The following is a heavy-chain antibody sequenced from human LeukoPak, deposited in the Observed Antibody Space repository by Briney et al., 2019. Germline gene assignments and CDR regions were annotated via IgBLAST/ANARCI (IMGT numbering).Heavy chain of an antibody. D-gene: IGHD3-3*01. J-gene: IGHJ4*02. CDR3: AREGYSDFWSAYYPIYYFDS. Sequence: SETLSLTCTVSGSSISSGESYWSWIRQPAGKGLEWIGHIYTNGSTNYRPSLKSRVTISVDTSKNQFSLKLSSVTAADTAVYYCAREGYSDFWSAYYPIYYFDSWGQGTLVTVSS. CDR2: IYTNGST. V-gene: IGHV4-61*09. CDR1: GSSISSGESY.